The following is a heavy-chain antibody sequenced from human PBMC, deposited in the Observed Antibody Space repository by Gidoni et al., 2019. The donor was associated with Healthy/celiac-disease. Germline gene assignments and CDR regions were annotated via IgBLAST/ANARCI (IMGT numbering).Heavy chain of an antibody. V-gene: IGHV4-31*03. CDR1: GGSISCGGYY. J-gene: IGHJ4*02. D-gene: IGHD6-6*01. Sequence: QVQLQESGPGLVKPSQTLSLTCTVSGGSISCGGYYWSWIRQHPGKGLEWIGYIYYSGSTYYNPSLKSRVTISVDTSKNQFSLKLSSVTAADTAVYYCARYSSSSKGLWDYWGQGTLVTVSS. CDR3: ARYSSSSKGLWDY. CDR2: IYYSGST.